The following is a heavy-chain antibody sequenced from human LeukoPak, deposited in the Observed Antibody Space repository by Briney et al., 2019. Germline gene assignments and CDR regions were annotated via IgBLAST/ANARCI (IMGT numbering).Heavy chain of an antibody. D-gene: IGHD3-9*01. CDR2: IYYSGST. Sequence: SETLSLTCTVSGGSISRYYWSWIRQPPGKGLEWIGCIYYSGSTNYNPSLKSRVTISVDTTKNQFSLKLSSVTAADTAVYYCARAPLRYFDSYAFDIWGQGTMVTVSS. CDR3: ARAPLRYFDSYAFDI. V-gene: IGHV4-59*01. J-gene: IGHJ3*02. CDR1: GGSISRYY.